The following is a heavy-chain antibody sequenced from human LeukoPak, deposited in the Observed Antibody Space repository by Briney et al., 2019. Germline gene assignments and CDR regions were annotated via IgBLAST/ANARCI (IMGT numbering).Heavy chain of an antibody. V-gene: IGHV3-21*01. CDR3: ARGKEPVAGSLSHFDY. CDR2: ISPTSSYI. CDR1: GFTFSSYG. J-gene: IGHJ4*02. D-gene: IGHD6-19*01. Sequence: PGGSLRLSCAASGFTFSSYGMSWVRQAPGKGLEWVSSISPTSSYISYADSVKGRFTISRDNAKNSLYLQMNSLRAEDTAVYYCARGKEPVAGSLSHFDYWGQGTLVTVSS.